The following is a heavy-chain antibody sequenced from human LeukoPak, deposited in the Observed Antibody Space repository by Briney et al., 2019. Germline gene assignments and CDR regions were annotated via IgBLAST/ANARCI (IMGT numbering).Heavy chain of an antibody. CDR1: GFTFSSYG. CDR3: AKDSGIAAAANDY. J-gene: IGHJ4*02. Sequence: GGSLRLSCAASGFTFSSYGMHWVRQAPGKGLEGGAFIRYDGSNKYYADSVKGRFTISRDNSKNTLYLKMNSLRAEDTAVYYCAKDSGIAAAANDYWGQGTLVTVSS. CDR2: IRYDGSNK. D-gene: IGHD6-13*01. V-gene: IGHV3-30*02.